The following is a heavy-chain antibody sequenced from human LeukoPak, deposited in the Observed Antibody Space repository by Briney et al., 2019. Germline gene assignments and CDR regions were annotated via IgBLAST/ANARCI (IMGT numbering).Heavy chain of an antibody. V-gene: IGHV1-18*01. CDR1: GYSLSSNG. D-gene: IGHD4-11*01. CDR3: ARAGATDYYFDP. J-gene: IGHJ4*02. Sequence: ASVKVSCKASGYSLSSNGISWARQAPGQGLEWMGWISDYSGNTKYAQNFQDRVTLTTDRSTNTAYMELRSLRSDDTAVYYCARAGATDYYFDPWGQGTLVTVSS. CDR2: ISDYSGNT.